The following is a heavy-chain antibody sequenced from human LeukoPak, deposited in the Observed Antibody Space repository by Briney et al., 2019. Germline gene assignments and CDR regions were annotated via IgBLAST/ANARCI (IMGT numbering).Heavy chain of an antibody. J-gene: IGHJ4*02. CDR3: ARHKRFGVVIWYYFDY. CDR2: IYYSGST. CDR1: GGSISSSSYY. Sequence: SETLSLTCTVSGGSISSSSYYWGWIRQPPGKGLEWIGSIYYSGSTYYNPSLKSRVTISVDTSKNQFSLKLSSVTAADTAVYYCARHKRFGVVIWYYFDYWGQGTLVTVSS. D-gene: IGHD3-3*01. V-gene: IGHV4-39*01.